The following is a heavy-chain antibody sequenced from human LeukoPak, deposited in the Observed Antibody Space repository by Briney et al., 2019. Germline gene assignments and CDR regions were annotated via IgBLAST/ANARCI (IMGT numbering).Heavy chain of an antibody. D-gene: IGHD3-9*01. V-gene: IGHV3-64*01. CDR1: GFTFSSYA. Sequence: PGGSLRLSCAASGFTFSSYAMHWVRQAPGKGLEYVSAISSNGGSTYYANSVKGRFTISRDNSKNTLYLQMGSLRADDTAVYYCARETYSNILTGTDYWGPGTLVTVSS. CDR2: ISSNGGST. CDR3: ARETYSNILTGTDY. J-gene: IGHJ4*02.